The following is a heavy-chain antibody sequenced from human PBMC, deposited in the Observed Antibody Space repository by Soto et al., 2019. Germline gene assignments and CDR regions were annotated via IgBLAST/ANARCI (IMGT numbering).Heavy chain of an antibody. CDR1: GFTFRTHG. D-gene: IGHD5-12*01. CDR2: ISYDGSNK. V-gene: IGHV3-30*18. J-gene: IGHJ4*02. Sequence: GGSLRLSCAASGFTFRTHGMHWVRQAPGKGLEWVAVISYDGSNKYYADSVKGRFTISRDNSKNTLYLQMNSLRAEDTAVYYCAKDLTHYSGYDHDYWGQGTLVTVSS. CDR3: AKDLTHYSGYDHDY.